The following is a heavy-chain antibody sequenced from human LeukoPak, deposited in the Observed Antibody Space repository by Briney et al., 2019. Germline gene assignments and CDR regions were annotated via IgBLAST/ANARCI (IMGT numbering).Heavy chain of an antibody. CDR2: TSVHDGHT. Sequence: ASVKVSCKTSGYTFRNYGITWERQAPGQGLEWMGWTSVHDGHTNYAEKFQGRVTMTTDTSTNTAYMELTSLRSDDTAVYYCARYGCNSLACYEDYWGQGTLVTVSS. J-gene: IGHJ4*02. D-gene: IGHD2-15*01. CDR1: GYTFRNYG. V-gene: IGHV1-18*01. CDR3: ARYGCNSLACYEDY.